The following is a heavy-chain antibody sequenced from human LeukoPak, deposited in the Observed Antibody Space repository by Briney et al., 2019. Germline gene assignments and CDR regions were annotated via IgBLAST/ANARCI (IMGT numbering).Heavy chain of an antibody. Sequence: GGSLRLSCSASGFTFSNAWMSWVRQAPGKGLEWVGRIKSKTDGGTTDYAAPVKGRFTISRDDSKHTLYLQMNSLKTEDTPVYYCTTDFLPHPQAYGDYAVFDYWGKGTLVTVSS. CDR3: TTDFLPHPQAYGDYAVFDY. CDR2: IKSKTDGGTT. J-gene: IGHJ4*02. V-gene: IGHV3-15*01. CDR1: GFTFSNAW. D-gene: IGHD4-17*01.